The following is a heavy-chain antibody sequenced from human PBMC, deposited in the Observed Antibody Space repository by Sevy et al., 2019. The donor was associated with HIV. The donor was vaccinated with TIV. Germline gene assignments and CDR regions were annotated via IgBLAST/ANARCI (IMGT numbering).Heavy chain of an antibody. CDR3: ARGLAARPGYYYGMDV. D-gene: IGHD6-6*01. CDR1: GFTFSSYG. Sequence: GGSLRLSCAASGFTFSSYGMHWVRQAPGKGLEWVAVILYGGSKKYYADSVKGRFTPSEDNSNNSFYLQMSRLTSEDTAEYYGARGLAARPGYYYGMDVWGQGTAVTVSS. V-gene: IGHV3-33*01. J-gene: IGHJ6*02. CDR2: ILYGGSKK.